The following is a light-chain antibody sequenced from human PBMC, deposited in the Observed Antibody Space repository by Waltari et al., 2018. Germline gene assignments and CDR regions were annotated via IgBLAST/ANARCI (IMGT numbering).Light chain of an antibody. CDR2: DAS. CDR3: QHYVRLPAT. V-gene: IGKV3-20*01. J-gene: IGKJ1*01. CDR1: QSISRP. Sequence: EIILTQSPGTLSLSPGDRAPLPCRDSQSISRPLAWYQQKPGQAPRLLIYDASNRATGIPDRFSGSGSGTDFSLTISRLEPEDSAVYYCQHYVRLPATFGQGTKVEIK.